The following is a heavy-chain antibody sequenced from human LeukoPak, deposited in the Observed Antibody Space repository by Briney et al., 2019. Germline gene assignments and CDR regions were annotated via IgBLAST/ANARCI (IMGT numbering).Heavy chain of an antibody. Sequence: SETLSLTCTVSGGSISSGGYYWSWIRQHPGKGLEWIGYIYYSGSTYYNPSLKSRVTISVDTSKNQFSLKLSSVTAADTAVYYCASLATPDSTEDAFDIWGQGTMVTVSS. CDR1: GGSISSGGYY. CDR3: ASLATPDSTEDAFDI. J-gene: IGHJ3*02. D-gene: IGHD2/OR15-2a*01. CDR2: IYYSGST. V-gene: IGHV4-31*03.